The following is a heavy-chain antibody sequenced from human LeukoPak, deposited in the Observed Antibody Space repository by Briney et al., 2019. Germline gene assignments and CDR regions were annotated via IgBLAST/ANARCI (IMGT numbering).Heavy chain of an antibody. CDR1: SSYW. D-gene: IGHD3-22*01. Sequence: SSYWMNWARQPPGKGLEWIGSIYYSGSTYYNPSLKSRVVISVDTSKNQFSLKLSSVTAADTAVYYCARDYYDSSGYPGYFDYWGQGTLVTVSS. CDR2: IYYSGST. CDR3: ARDYYDSSGYPGYFDY. V-gene: IGHV4-39*02. J-gene: IGHJ4*02.